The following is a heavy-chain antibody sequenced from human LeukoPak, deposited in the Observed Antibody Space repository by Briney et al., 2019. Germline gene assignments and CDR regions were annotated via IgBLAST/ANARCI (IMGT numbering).Heavy chain of an antibody. CDR2: IRFDGSNK. CDR1: GFTFSSYE. J-gene: IGHJ4*02. CDR3: ARDHSFDY. V-gene: IGHV3-30*02. Sequence: GGSLRLSCAASGFTFSSYEMNWVRQAPGKGLEWVAFIRFDGSNKYYADSVKGRFTISRDNAKNSLYLQMNSLRAGDTAIYYCARDHSFDYWGQGTLVTVSS.